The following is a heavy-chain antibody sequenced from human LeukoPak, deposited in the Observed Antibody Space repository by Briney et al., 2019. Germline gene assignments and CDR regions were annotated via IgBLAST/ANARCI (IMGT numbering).Heavy chain of an antibody. CDR3: ARHMLRYFDWLSPFDY. V-gene: IGHV3-30*02. J-gene: IGHJ4*02. Sequence: GGSLRLSCAASGFTFSSYGMHWVRQAPGKGLEWVTFIRYDGSNKYYADSVKGRFTVSRDNSKNTLYLQMNSLRTEDTALYYCARHMLRYFDWLSPFDYWGQGTLVTVSS. CDR1: GFTFSSYG. CDR2: IRYDGSNK. D-gene: IGHD3-9*01.